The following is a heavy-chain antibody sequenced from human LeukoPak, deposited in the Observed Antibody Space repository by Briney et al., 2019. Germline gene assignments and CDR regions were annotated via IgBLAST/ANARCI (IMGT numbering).Heavy chain of an antibody. Sequence: PGGSLRLSCAASGFTFSSYAMSWVRQAPGKGLEWIGSIYYSGSTYYNPSLKSRVTISVDTSKNQFSLKLSSVTAADTAVYYCARHLTGIMSWVTVDYWGQGNPGHRLL. CDR3: ARHLTGIMSWVTVDY. CDR2: IYYSGST. V-gene: IGHV4-39*01. J-gene: IGHJ4*02. D-gene: IGHD3-16*01. CDR1: GFTFSSYA.